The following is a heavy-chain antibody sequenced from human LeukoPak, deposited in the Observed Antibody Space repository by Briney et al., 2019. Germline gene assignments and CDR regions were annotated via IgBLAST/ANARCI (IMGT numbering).Heavy chain of an antibody. CDR1: GFTFSNAW. CDR3: SAGVGRTDFDY. D-gene: IGHD1/OR15-1a*01. CDR2: IKSKSDDGTR. V-gene: IGHV3-15*07. Sequence: GGALRLSCAASGFTFSNAWVNLVRPAPGEGLGWVGRIKSKSDDGTRDFAAPVKGRFTVSRDDSKNTVYLQMNSLKIEDTAVYYCSAGVGRTDFDYWGQGTLVTVSS. J-gene: IGHJ4*02.